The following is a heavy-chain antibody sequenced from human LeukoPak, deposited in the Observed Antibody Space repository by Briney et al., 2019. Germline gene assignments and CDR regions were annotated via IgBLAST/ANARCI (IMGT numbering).Heavy chain of an antibody. J-gene: IGHJ6*03. D-gene: IGHD3-10*01. CDR2: MNPNSGGT. Sequence: GASVKVSCKASGYTFTSYDINWVRQATGQGLEWMGWMNPNSGGTNYAQKFQGRVTMTRDTSISTAYMELSRLRSDDTAIYYCARGGFYYYMDVWGKGTTVTISS. CDR3: ARGGFYYYMDV. V-gene: IGHV1-2*02. CDR1: GYTFTSYD.